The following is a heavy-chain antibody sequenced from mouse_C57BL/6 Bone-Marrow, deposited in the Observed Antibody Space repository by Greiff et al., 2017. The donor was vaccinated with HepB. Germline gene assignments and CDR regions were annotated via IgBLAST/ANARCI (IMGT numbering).Heavy chain of an antibody. V-gene: IGHV5-4*03. J-gene: IGHJ3*01. CDR1: GFTFSSYA. Sequence: EVNVVESGGGLVKPGGSLKLSCAASGFTFSSYAMSWVRQTPEKRLEWVATISDGGSYTYYPDNVKGRFTISRDNAKNNLYLQMSHLKSEDTAMYYCADWDWFAYWGQGTLVTVSA. CDR3: ADWDWFAY. CDR2: ISDGGSYT. D-gene: IGHD4-1*01.